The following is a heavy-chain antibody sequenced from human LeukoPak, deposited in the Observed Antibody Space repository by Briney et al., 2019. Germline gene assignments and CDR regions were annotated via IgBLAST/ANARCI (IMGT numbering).Heavy chain of an antibody. J-gene: IGHJ3*02. CDR1: GGSFSGYY. CDR3: ARDRSSGWQGVFDI. Sequence: SETLSLTCAVYGGSFSGYYWSWIRQPPGKGLEWIGEINHSGSTNYNPSLKSRVTISVDTSKNQFSLKLSSVTAADTAVYYCARDRSSGWQGVFDIWGQGTMVTVSS. D-gene: IGHD6-19*01. V-gene: IGHV4-34*01. CDR2: INHSGST.